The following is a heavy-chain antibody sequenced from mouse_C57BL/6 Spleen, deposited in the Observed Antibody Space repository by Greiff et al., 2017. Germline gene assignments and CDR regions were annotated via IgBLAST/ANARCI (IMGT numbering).Heavy chain of an antibody. V-gene: IGHV1-81*01. D-gene: IGHD1-1*01. Sequence: QVQLQQSGAELARPGASVKLSCKASGYTFTSYGISWVKQRTGQGLEWIGEIYPRSGNTYYNEKFKGKATLTADKSSSTEYMELRSLTSEDSAVYFCARSEYYGSSLDYWGQGTTLTVSS. J-gene: IGHJ2*01. CDR3: ARSEYYGSSLDY. CDR2: IYPRSGNT. CDR1: GYTFTSYG.